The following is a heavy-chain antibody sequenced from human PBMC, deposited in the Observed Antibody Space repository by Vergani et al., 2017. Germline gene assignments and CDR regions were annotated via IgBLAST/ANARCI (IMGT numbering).Heavy chain of an antibody. D-gene: IGHD3-10*01. Sequence: EVQLVESGGGLVKPGRSLRLSCTASGFTFGDYAMSWFRQAPGKGLEWVGFIRSKAYGGTTEYAASVKGRFTIARDDSKSIAYLQMNSLKTEDTAVYYCAKRVAIVRRNHQHYYFDYWGQGTLVTVSS. CDR2: IRSKAYGGTT. CDR3: AKRVAIVRRNHQHYYFDY. V-gene: IGHV3-49*05. J-gene: IGHJ4*02. CDR1: GFTFGDYA.